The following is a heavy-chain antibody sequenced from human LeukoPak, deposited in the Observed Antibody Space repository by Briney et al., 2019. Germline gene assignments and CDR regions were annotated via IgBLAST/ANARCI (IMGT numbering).Heavy chain of an antibody. V-gene: IGHV4-30-4*08. J-gene: IGHJ3*02. Sequence: SQTLSLTCTVSGGSISSGDYYWSWICQPPGKGLEWIGYIYYSGSTYYNPSLKSRVTISVDTSKNQFSLKLSSVTAADTAVYYCARPGLGADAFDIWGQGTMVTVSS. CDR3: ARPGLGADAFDI. D-gene: IGHD3-10*01. CDR2: IYYSGST. CDR1: GGSISSGDYY.